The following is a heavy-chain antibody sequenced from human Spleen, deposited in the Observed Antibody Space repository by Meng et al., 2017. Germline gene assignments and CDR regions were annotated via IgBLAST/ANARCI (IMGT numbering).Heavy chain of an antibody. CDR1: GFTFSSYE. Sequence: GESLKISCAASGFTFSSYEMNWVRQAPGKGLEWVSYISSSGSTIYYADSVKGRFTISRDNAKNSLYLQMNSLRAEDTAVYYCARNGYYYDSSGYYWVDYWGQGTLVTVSS. CDR2: ISSSGSTI. D-gene: IGHD3-22*01. J-gene: IGHJ4*02. CDR3: ARNGYYYDSSGYYWVDY. V-gene: IGHV3-48*03.